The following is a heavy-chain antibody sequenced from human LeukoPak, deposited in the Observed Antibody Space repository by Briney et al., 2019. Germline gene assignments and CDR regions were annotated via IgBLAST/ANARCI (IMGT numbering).Heavy chain of an antibody. Sequence: TGRSLRLSCAASGFTFSSYGMHWARQAPGKGLEWVAVISYDGSNKYYADSVKGRFTISRDNSKNTLYLQMNSLRAEDTAVYYCAKDYYDSSGYYYYYGMDVWGQGTTVTVSS. D-gene: IGHD3-22*01. J-gene: IGHJ6*02. CDR2: ISYDGSNK. CDR3: AKDYYDSSGYYYYYGMDV. V-gene: IGHV3-30*18. CDR1: GFTFSSYG.